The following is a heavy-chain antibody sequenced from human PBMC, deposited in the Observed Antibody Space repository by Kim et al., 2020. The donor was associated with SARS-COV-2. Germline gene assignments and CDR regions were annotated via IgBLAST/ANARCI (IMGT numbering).Heavy chain of an antibody. Sequence: GGSLRLSCAASGFTFSNSNMHWVRQAPGKGLEWVSHISISSSPIYYADSVKGRFTISRDNAKNALYLQMNSLRAEDTAVYYCARAAGRGMDVWGQGTTVIVSS. CDR2: ISISSSPI. CDR1: GFTFSNSN. J-gene: IGHJ6*02. CDR3: ARAAGRGMDV. V-gene: IGHV3-48*04. D-gene: IGHD3-10*01.